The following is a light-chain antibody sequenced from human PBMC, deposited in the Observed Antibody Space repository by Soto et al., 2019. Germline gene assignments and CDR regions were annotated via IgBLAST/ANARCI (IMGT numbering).Light chain of an antibody. V-gene: IGKV3-15*01. CDR2: DTA. Sequence: EIVMTQSPATLSVSPGERATLSCRASESVSGNLAWYQQNPGQAPRRLIYDTASRATAIPARFSGSGSGTEFPLTISSLQSEDFAVYYCQQYSKWPTFGQGTRLEIK. J-gene: IGKJ5*01. CDR3: QQYSKWPT. CDR1: ESVSGN.